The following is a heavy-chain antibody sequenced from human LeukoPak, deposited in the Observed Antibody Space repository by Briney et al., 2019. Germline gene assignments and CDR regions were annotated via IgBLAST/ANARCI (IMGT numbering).Heavy chain of an antibody. Sequence: ASVKVSCKASGYTFTSYGICWVRQAPGQRLEWMGWISAHNGYTIYAQKFLDRVTMTTDTSTSTAYMELRSLRSDDTAVYYCARDSCSSTSCFVTKYYYGMDVWGKGTTVTVSP. D-gene: IGHD2-2*01. CDR1: GYTFTSYG. CDR3: ARDSCSSTSCFVTKYYYGMDV. V-gene: IGHV1-18*04. J-gene: IGHJ6*04. CDR2: ISAHNGYT.